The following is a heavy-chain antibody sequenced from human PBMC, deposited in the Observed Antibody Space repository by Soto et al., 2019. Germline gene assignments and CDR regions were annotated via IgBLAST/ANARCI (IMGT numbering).Heavy chain of an antibody. CDR3: ATSIRELRFLEWLFGPFDY. J-gene: IGHJ4*02. V-gene: IGHV1-24*01. CDR2: FDPEDGET. CDR1: GYTLTELS. Sequence: GASVKVSCKVSGYTLTELSMHWVRQAPGKGLEWMGGFDPEDGETIYAQKFQGRVTMTEDTSTDTAYMELSSLRSEDTAVYYCATSIRELRFLEWLFGPFDYWGQGTLVTVSS. D-gene: IGHD3-3*01.